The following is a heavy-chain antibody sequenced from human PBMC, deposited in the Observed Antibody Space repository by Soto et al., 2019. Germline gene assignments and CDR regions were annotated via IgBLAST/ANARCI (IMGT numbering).Heavy chain of an antibody. CDR2: ISSSSSTI. D-gene: IGHD3-3*01. CDR1: GFTFSSYS. V-gene: IGHV3-48*01. Sequence: LRLSCAASGFTFSSYSMNWVRQAPGKGLEWVSYISSSSSTIYYADSVKGRFTISGDNAKNSLYLQMNSLRAEDTAVYYCARGERFGVVITPVQAGSDYWGQGTLVTVSS. CDR3: ARGERFGVVITPVQAGSDY. J-gene: IGHJ4*02.